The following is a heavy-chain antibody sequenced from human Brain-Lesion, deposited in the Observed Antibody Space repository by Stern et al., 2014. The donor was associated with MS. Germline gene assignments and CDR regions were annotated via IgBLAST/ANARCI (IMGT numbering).Heavy chain of an antibody. J-gene: IGHJ4*02. V-gene: IGHV4-39*01. Sequence: VQLEESGPGLVKPSETLSLTCTVSGGSISSSSYYWGWIRQPPGKGLEWIGSIYYRGSTYYNPSLKSRVPISMDTSKNPFSLRLSSVTAADTAVYFCAKLWLGELPESPFDYWGQGTLVTVSS. CDR1: GGSISSSSYY. CDR3: AKLWLGELPESPFDY. D-gene: IGHD3-10*01. CDR2: IYYRGST.